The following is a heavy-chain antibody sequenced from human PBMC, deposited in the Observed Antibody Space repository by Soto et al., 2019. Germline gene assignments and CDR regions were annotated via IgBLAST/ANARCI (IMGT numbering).Heavy chain of an antibody. Sequence: QVQLVQSGPEVKKPGASVKVSCKASGYTFTNYGITWVRQAPGQGVEWMGWITASNANTNYAREIQGRLPLARDTSTSTKYREWRSLRSDDAAVYYGARGASCSSASYYDNFYYGLSDWGQGPTFIGSS. V-gene: IGHV1-18*01. CDR3: ARGASCSSASYYDNFYYGLSD. J-gene: IGHJ6*01. CDR2: ITASNANT. D-gene: IGHD2-2*01. CDR1: GYTFTNYG.